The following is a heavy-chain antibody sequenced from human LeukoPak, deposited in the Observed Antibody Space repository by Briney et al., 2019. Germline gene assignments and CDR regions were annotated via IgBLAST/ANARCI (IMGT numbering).Heavy chain of an antibody. CDR3: ARPPSPRYCSGGSCYSDYYYYYGMDV. D-gene: IGHD2-15*01. Sequence: ASVKVSCKASGYTFTSYGISWVRQAPGQGLEWMGWISAYNGNTNYAQKLQGRVTMTTDTSTSTAYMELRSLRSDDTAVYYCARPPSPRYCSGGSCYSDYYYYYGMDVWGQGTTVTVSS. J-gene: IGHJ6*02. V-gene: IGHV1-18*01. CDR1: GYTFTSYG. CDR2: ISAYNGNT.